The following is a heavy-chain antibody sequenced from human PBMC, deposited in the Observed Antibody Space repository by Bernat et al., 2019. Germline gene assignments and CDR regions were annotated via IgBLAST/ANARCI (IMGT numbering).Heavy chain of an antibody. J-gene: IGHJ4*02. CDR1: GFTFSGAA. V-gene: IGHV3-73*01. CDR3: TTDEEYSSSSGIDY. CDR2: IRSKANSYAA. Sequence: EVQLVESGGGLVQPGGSLKLSCAVSGFTFSGAAIHWVRQASGKGLEWVGRIRSKANSYAAAYAASVKGRFTISRDDSKNTLYLQMNSLKTEDTAVYYCTTDEEYSSSSGIDYWGQGTMVTVSS. D-gene: IGHD6-6*01.